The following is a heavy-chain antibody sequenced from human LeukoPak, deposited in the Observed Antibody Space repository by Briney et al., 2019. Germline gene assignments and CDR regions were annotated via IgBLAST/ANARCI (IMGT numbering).Heavy chain of an antibody. D-gene: IGHD6-13*01. CDR2: IIPIFGTA. CDR3: ARGAAAIFDY. V-gene: IGHV1-69*13. J-gene: IGHJ4*02. CDR1: GYTFTSYG. Sequence: GASVKVSCKASGYTFTSYGISWVRQAPGQGLEWMGGIIPIFGTANYAQKFQGRVTITADESTSTAYMELSSLRSEDTAVYYCARGAAAIFDYWGQGTLVTVSS.